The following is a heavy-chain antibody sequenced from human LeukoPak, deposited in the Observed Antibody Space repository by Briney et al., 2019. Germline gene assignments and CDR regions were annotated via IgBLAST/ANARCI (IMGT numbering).Heavy chain of an antibody. CDR2: ISYDGSNK. CDR3: ARESLITMVRGAKGSEYFQH. D-gene: IGHD3-10*01. V-gene: IGHV3-30*04. Sequence: GMSLGLPCAASGFTFSSYAMHWVRQAPGKGLEWVAVISYDGSNKYYADSVKGRFTISRDNSKNTPYLQMNSLRAEDTAVYYCARESLITMVRGAKGSEYFQHWGQGTLVTVSS. CDR1: GFTFSSYA. J-gene: IGHJ1*01.